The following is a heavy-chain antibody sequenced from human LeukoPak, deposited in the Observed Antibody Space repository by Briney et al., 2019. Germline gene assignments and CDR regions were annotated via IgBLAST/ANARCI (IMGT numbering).Heavy chain of an antibody. Sequence: PSETLSLTCTVSGGSISSSSYYWSWIRQPPGKGLEWIGEINHSGSTNYNPSLKSRVTISVDTSKNQFSLKLSSVTAADTAVYYCASRGEGTKKFDYWGQGTLVTVSS. CDR1: GGSISSSSYY. D-gene: IGHD3-16*01. J-gene: IGHJ4*02. CDR2: INHSGST. V-gene: IGHV4-39*07. CDR3: ASRGEGTKKFDY.